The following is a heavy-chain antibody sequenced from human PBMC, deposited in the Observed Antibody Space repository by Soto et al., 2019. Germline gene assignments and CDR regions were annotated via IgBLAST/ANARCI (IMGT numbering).Heavy chain of an antibody. CDR3: ARDLAWGVVPAAIDGGHFDY. V-gene: IGHV3-48*01. D-gene: IGHD2-2*02. Sequence: GGSLRLSCAASGFTFSSYSMNWVRQAPGKGLEWVSYISSSSSTIYYADSVKGRFTISRDNAKNSLYLQMNSLRAEDTAVYYCARDLAWGVVPAAIDGGHFDYWGQGTLVTVSS. J-gene: IGHJ4*02. CDR2: ISSSSSTI. CDR1: GFTFSSYS.